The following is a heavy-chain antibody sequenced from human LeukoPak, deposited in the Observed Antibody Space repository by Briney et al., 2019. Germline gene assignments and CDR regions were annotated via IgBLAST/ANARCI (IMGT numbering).Heavy chain of an antibody. J-gene: IGHJ1*01. V-gene: IGHV1-18*01. CDR2: ISAYNGNT. Sequence: GASVKVSCKASGYTFTSYGISWVRQAPGQGLEWMGWISAYNGNTNYAQKLQGRVTMTTDTSTSTAYMELRSLRSDDTAVYYCARGTVTGARGGDCYVEYFQHWGQGTLVTVSS. CDR1: GYTFTSYG. D-gene: IGHD2-21*02. CDR3: ARGTVTGARGGDCYVEYFQH.